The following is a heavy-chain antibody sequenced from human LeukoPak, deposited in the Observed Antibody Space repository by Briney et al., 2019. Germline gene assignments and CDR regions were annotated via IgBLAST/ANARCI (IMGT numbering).Heavy chain of an antibody. CDR1: GGSISGYY. J-gene: IGHJ4*02. V-gene: IGHV4-34*01. CDR2: INHSGST. CDR3: ASARSLAY. Sequence: SETLSLTCIVSGGSISGYYWSWIRQPAGKGLEWIGEINHSGSTNYNPSLKSRVTISVDTSKNQFSLKLSSVTAADTAVYYCASARSLAYWGQGTLVTVSS.